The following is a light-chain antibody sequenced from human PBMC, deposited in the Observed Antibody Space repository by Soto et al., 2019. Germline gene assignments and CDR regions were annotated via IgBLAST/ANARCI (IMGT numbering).Light chain of an antibody. Sequence: DIQMTQSPSSLSASVGDRVTITCRTSQSISNYLNWYQHKPGIPPKLLIFAASSLHSGVPSRFSGSGSGTDFTLTISSLQPEDFATYYCQQSYIAPPVTFGQGTKVDIK. V-gene: IGKV1-39*01. CDR2: AAS. J-gene: IGKJ1*01. CDR3: QQSYIAPPVT. CDR1: QSISNY.